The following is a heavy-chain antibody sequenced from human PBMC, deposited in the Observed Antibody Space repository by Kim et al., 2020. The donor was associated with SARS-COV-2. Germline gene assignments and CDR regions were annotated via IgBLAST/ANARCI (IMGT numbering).Heavy chain of an antibody. Sequence: GGSLRLSCAASGFTFSSYWMSWVRQAPGKGLEWVANIKQDGSEKYYVDSVKGRFTISRDNAKNSLYLQMNSLRAEDTAVYYCARDVEYYYDSSGYYYGGHWFDPWGQGTLVTVSS. V-gene: IGHV3-7*01. CDR1: GFTFSSYW. D-gene: IGHD3-22*01. CDR3: ARDVEYYYDSSGYYYGGHWFDP. J-gene: IGHJ5*02. CDR2: IKQDGSEK.